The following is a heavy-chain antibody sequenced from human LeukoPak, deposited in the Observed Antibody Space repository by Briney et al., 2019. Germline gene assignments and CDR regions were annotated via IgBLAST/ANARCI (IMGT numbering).Heavy chain of an antibody. CDR1: GFTFSNYW. V-gene: IGHV3-7*01. CDR3: AREDDWNYEDY. Sequence: GGSLRLSCAASGFTFSNYWMSWVRQAPGKGLEWVANINQDGSEKYYVNSVKGRFTISRDNAKDSLYLQMNSLRAEDTAIYFCAREDDWNYEDYWGQGTLVTVSS. J-gene: IGHJ4*02. D-gene: IGHD1-7*01. CDR2: INQDGSEK.